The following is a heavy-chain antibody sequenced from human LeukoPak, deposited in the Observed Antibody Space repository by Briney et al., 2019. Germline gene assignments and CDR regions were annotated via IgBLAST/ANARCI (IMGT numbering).Heavy chain of an antibody. V-gene: IGHV4-30-4*08. D-gene: IGHD2-2*01. Sequence: LRLSCAASGFTFSSCGMHWVRQPPGKGLEWIGYIYYSGSTYYNPSLKSRVTISVDTSKNQFSLKLSSVTAADTAVYYCARDWCSSTSCYGGYYYGMDVWGQGTTVTVSS. CDR2: IYYSGST. CDR1: GFTFSSCGMH. J-gene: IGHJ6*02. CDR3: ARDWCSSTSCYGGYYYGMDV.